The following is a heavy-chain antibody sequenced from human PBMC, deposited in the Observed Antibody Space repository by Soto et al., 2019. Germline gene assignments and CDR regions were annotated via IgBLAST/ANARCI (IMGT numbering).Heavy chain of an antibody. Sequence: QVHLLQWGAGLLKASETQSLTCAVYGGSFSGYYWSWIRQPPGKGLEWIGEISHSGSTNYNPSLKSRVTISVDTSKNQFSLNLNSMTAADTAMYYCAGGSRDIWGQGTMVTVSS. CDR1: GGSFSGYY. V-gene: IGHV4-34*01. CDR3: AGGSRDI. J-gene: IGHJ3*02. CDR2: ISHSGST.